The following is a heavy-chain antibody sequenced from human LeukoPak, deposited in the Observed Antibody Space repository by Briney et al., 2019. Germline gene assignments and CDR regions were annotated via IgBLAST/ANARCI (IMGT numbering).Heavy chain of an antibody. D-gene: IGHD3-10*01. CDR1: GFTSSNYN. CDR3: ARALWSGPVYYGMDV. CDR2: ISSTSSYI. J-gene: IGHJ6*02. Sequence: PGGSLRLSCAASGFTSSNYNFYWVRQAPGKGLEWVSSISSTSSYIYYADSVKGRFTISRDNAKNSLYLQMNSLRAEDTAVYYCARALWSGPVYYGMDVWGQGTTVTVSS. V-gene: IGHV3-21*06.